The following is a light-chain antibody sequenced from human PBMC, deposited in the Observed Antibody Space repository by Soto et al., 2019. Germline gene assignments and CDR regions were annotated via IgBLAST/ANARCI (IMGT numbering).Light chain of an antibody. Sequence: QSALTQPPSVSGSPGQSVTISCTGTSSDVGSYNRVSWYQQPPGTAPKLMLYEVSNRPSGVPDRFSGSKSGNTASLTISGLQAEDEGDYYCCSYTSSTHYVFGTGTNVTVL. CDR2: EVS. J-gene: IGLJ1*01. V-gene: IGLV2-18*02. CDR1: SSDVGSYNR. CDR3: CSYTSSTHYV.